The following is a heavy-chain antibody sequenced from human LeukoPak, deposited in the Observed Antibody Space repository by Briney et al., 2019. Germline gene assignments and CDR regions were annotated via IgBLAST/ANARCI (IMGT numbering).Heavy chain of an antibody. CDR3: ARSGVQLERYYYYGMDV. D-gene: IGHD1-1*01. J-gene: IGHJ6*02. CDR2: IYPGDSDT. CDR1: GYSFTSYW. Sequence: GESLQISCKGSGYSFTSYWIGWVRQMPGKGLEWMGIIYPGDSDTRYSPSFQGQVTISADKSISTAYLQWSSLKASDTAIYYCARSGVQLERYYYYGMDVWGQGTTVTVSS. V-gene: IGHV5-51*01.